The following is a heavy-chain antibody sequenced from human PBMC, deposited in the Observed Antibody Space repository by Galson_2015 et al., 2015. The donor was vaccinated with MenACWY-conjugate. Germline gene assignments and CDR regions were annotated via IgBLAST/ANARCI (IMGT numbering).Heavy chain of an antibody. CDR1: GGSIRNYY. Sequence: ETLSLTCAVSGGSIRNYYWSWIRQPPGKGLEWIGYMYHSESPHYNPSLRSRVTISVDTSRNQFSLKLTSVTAADTAVYCCASGGTHPRRFLNWIDPWGQGSLVTVSS. J-gene: IGHJ5*02. V-gene: IGHV4-59*01. CDR2: MYHSESP. CDR3: ASGGTHPRRFLNWIDP. D-gene: IGHD1-26*01.